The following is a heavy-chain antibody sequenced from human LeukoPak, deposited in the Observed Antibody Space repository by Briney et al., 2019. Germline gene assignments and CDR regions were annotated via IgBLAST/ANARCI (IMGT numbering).Heavy chain of an antibody. CDR1: GFTLSSYA. CDR2: ISYDGSNK. D-gene: IGHD3-16*02. CDR3: AREMSMITFGGVIATGGFDY. Sequence: PGGSLRLSCAASGFTLSSYAMHWVRQAPGKGLEWVAVISYDGSNKYYADSVKGRFTISRDNSKNTLYLQMNSLRAEDTAVYYCAREMSMITFGGVIATGGFDYWGQGTLVTVSS. V-gene: IGHV3-30*04. J-gene: IGHJ4*02.